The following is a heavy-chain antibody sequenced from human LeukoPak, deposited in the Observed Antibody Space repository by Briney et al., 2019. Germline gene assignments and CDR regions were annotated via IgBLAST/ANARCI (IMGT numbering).Heavy chain of an antibody. CDR1: GFTFSSYE. Sequence: PGGSLRLSCAGSGFTFSSYEMNWVRQAPGKGLEWVSYISSSGSTIYYADSVKGRFTISRDNAKNSLYLQMNSLRAEDTAVYYCARDPFYGDADFDYWGQGTLVTVSS. D-gene: IGHD4-17*01. V-gene: IGHV3-48*03. CDR3: ARDPFYGDADFDY. J-gene: IGHJ4*02. CDR2: ISSSGSTI.